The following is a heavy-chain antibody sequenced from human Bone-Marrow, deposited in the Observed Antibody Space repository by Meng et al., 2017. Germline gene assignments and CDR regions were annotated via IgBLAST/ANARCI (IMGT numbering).Heavy chain of an antibody. J-gene: IGHJ4*02. CDR3: AKALDYAFAY. CDR1: GFTFDDYA. V-gene: IGHV3-9*01. Sequence: SLKISCAASGFTFDDYAMHWVRQAPGKGLEWVSGISWNSGSIGYADSVKGRFTISRDNAKNSLYLQMNSLRAEDTALYYCAKALDYAFAYWGQGTLVTVSS. D-gene: IGHD4-17*01. CDR2: ISWNSGSI.